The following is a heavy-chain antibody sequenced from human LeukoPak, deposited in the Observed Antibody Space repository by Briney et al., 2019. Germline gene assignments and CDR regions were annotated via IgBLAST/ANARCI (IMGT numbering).Heavy chain of an antibody. CDR1: GFTFSSYV. Sequence: EGSLRLSCAASGFTFSSYVMSWVRQAPWKGLEWVSAISGSGGSTYYADSVKGRFTISRDNSKNTLYLQMNSLRAEDTAVYYCARDRKPQSSSSRVWYFDLWGRGTLVTVSS. V-gene: IGHV3-23*01. D-gene: IGHD6-6*01. J-gene: IGHJ2*01. CDR3: ARDRKPQSSSSRVWYFDL. CDR2: ISGSGGST.